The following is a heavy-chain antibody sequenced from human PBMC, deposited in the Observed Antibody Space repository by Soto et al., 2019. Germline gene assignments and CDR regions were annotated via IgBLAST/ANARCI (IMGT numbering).Heavy chain of an antibody. J-gene: IGHJ4*02. V-gene: IGHV4-39*01. CDR2: IYYSGST. D-gene: IGHD2-21*02. CDR3: ARTYCGGDCSGDQD. CDR1: GGSISSSSYY. Sequence: QLQLQESGPGLVKPSETLSLTCTVSGGSISSSSYYWGWIRQPPGKGLEWIGSIYYSGSTYYNPSLKSRVTISVDTSKNQSSLKLSSVTAADTAVYYCARTYCGGDCSGDQDWGQGTLVTVSS.